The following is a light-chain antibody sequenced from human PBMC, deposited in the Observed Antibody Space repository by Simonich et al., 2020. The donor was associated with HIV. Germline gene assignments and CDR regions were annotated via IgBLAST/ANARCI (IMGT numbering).Light chain of an antibody. J-gene: IGKJ1*01. V-gene: IGKV3D-15*01. CDR1: QSVSSY. Sequence: EIVMTQSPATVSVSPGERATLSCRASQSVSSYLAWYQQKPGQAPSRLIFDASHRATGIPARFSGSGSGTDFTLTISSLQPEDFATYYCQQFFSTPWTFGQGTKVEIK. CDR2: DAS. CDR3: QQFFSTPWT.